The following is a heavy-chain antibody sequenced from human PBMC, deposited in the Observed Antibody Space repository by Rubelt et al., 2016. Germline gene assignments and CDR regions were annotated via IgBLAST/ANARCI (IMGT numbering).Heavy chain of an antibody. Sequence: SGSTYYNPSLKSRVTISVDTSKNQFSLKLSSVTAADTAVYYCARDLRYSSSSWFDPWGQGTLVTVSS. V-gene: IGHV4-39*07. D-gene: IGHD6-6*01. CDR3: ARDLRYSSSSWFDP. J-gene: IGHJ5*02. CDR2: SGST.